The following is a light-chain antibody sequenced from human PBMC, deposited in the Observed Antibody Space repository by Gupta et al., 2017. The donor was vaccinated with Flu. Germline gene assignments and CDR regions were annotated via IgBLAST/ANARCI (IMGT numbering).Light chain of an antibody. CDR2: AAS. CDR1: QRISSSS. J-gene: IGKJ3*01. V-gene: IGKV3-20*01. CDR3: QHYGSSIFT. Sequence: IVLTQSPGTLSLSPGESATLSCRASQRISSSSLAWYQQKLGQAPRLLIYAASSGATGIPDRFSGSGSGTDFTLTISRLEPEDFAVYYCQHYGSSIFTFGPGTKVDIK.